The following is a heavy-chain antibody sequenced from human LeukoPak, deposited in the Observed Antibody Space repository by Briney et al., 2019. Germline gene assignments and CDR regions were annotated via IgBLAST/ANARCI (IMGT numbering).Heavy chain of an antibody. CDR2: ITAYNGYT. D-gene: IGHD2-15*01. CDR3: ARGDCSGGSCYLPEYLQH. CDR1: GYTLISYA. V-gene: IGHV1-18*01. Sequence: GASVKVSCKASGYTLISYAISWVRQAPGQGLEWMGWITAYNGYTTYARKLQGRVTMTTDTSTNTAYMELRSLKSDDTAVYYCARGDCSGGSCYLPEYLQHWGQGTLVTVSS. J-gene: IGHJ1*01.